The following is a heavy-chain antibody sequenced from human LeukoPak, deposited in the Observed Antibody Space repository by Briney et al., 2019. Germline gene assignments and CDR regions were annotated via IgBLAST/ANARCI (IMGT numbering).Heavy chain of an antibody. V-gene: IGHV4-34*01. CDR3: ARAPQSDYGTHWYFDL. CDR1: GGSFSAYY. J-gene: IGHJ2*01. D-gene: IGHD4-17*01. Sequence: SETLSLTCAVYGGSFSAYYWSWIRQPPGRGLEWIGEIYHSGSTNYNPSLKSRVTISVDTSKNQFSLKLSSVTAADTAEYYCARAPQSDYGTHWYFDLWGRGTLVTVSS. CDR2: IYHSGST.